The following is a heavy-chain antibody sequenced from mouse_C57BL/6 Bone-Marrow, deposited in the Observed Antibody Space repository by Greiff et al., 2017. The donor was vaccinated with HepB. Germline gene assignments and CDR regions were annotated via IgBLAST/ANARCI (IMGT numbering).Heavy chain of an antibody. CDR2: INPSSGYT. CDR1: VYTFTSYW. CDR3: ARFGGKGSWFAY. Sequence: LSFNSSVYTFTSYWMHWVKQRPGQGLEWIGYINPSSGYTKYNQKFKDKATLTADKSSSTAYMQLSSLTYEDSAVYYCARFGGKGSWFAYWGQGTLVTVSA. J-gene: IGHJ3*01. V-gene: IGHV1-7*01. D-gene: IGHD1-1*02.